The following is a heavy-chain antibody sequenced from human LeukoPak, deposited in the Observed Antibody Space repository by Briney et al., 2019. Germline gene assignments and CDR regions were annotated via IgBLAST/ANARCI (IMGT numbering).Heavy chain of an antibody. CDR3: ATPSGSYRSGMDV. CDR2: FAPEDGET. D-gene: IGHD1-26*01. Sequence: GPVKVSCKVSGYTLTELSMHWVRQAPGKGLEWMGGFAPEDGETIYAQKFQGRVTMTEDTSTDTAYMELSSLRSEDTAVYYCATPSGSYRSGMDVWGQGTTVTVSS. CDR1: GYTLTELS. J-gene: IGHJ6*02. V-gene: IGHV1-24*01.